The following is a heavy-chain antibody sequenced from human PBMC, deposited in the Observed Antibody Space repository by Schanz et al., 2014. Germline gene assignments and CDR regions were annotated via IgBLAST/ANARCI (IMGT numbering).Heavy chain of an antibody. J-gene: IGHJ4*02. CDR2: ISSSSIYT. D-gene: IGHD2-15*01. CDR1: GFTFSDYY. CDR3: AKRVVVVGKIYYFDY. Sequence: QVQLVESGGTLVKPGGSLRLSCVVSGFTFSDYYMSWIRQAPGKGLEWVSYISSSSIYTNYADSVKGRFTISRDNAKNSLYLQMNSLRAEDTAVYYCAKRVVVVGKIYYFDYWGQGTLVTVSS. V-gene: IGHV3-11*05.